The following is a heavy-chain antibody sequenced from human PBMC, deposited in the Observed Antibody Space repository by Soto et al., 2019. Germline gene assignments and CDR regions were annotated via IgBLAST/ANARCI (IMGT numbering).Heavy chain of an antibody. CDR1: GFTFTSYG. CDR2: ISYDGGDK. J-gene: IGHJ6*02. D-gene: IGHD2-2*01. V-gene: IGHV3-30*18. CDR3: AKASGYCSSSTCSRLIYYYYGMDV. Sequence: GSLRLSCGASGFTFTSYGMHWVRQAPGKGLEWVAVISYDGGDKYYADSVKGRFTISRDNSKNTLYLQMNSLRAEDTAVYYCAKASGYCSSSTCSRLIYYYYGMDVWGQGTTVTVSS.